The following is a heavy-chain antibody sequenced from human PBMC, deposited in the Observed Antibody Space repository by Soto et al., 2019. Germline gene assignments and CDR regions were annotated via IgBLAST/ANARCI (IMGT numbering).Heavy chain of an antibody. CDR1: GFSLSTSGVG. CDR3: ARTLGYCSSTSCQSFDP. D-gene: IGHD2-2*01. V-gene: IGHV2-26*01. CDR2: IFSNDEK. J-gene: IGHJ5*02. Sequence: SGPTLVNPTQTLTLTCTFSGFSLSTSGVGVGWNRQPPGKSLEWLAHIFSNDEKSYSTSLKSRLTISKDTSKSQVVLTMTNMDPVDTATYYCARTLGYCSSTSCQSFDPWGQGTLVTVSS.